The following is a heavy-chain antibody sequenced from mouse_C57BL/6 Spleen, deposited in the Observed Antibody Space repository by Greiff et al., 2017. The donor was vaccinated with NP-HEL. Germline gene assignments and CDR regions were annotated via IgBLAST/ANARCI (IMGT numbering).Heavy chain of an antibody. CDR1: GFTFSDYG. CDR3: SYYYGSSSWYFDV. CDR2: ISSGSSTI. J-gene: IGHJ1*03. V-gene: IGHV5-17*01. D-gene: IGHD1-1*01. Sequence: EVMLVESGGGLVKPGGSLKLSCAASGFTFSDYGMHWVRQAPEKGLEWVAYISSGSSTIYYADTVKGRFTISRDNAKNTLFLQMTSLRSEDTAMYYCSYYYGSSSWYFDVWGTGTTVTVSS.